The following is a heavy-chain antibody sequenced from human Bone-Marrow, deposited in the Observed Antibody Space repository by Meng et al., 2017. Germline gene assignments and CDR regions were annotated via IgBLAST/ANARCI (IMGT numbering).Heavy chain of an antibody. CDR2: IYYTGTT. V-gene: IGHV4-61*01. CDR3: ARTPGYSYGQIDS. Sequence: QRQLQESGPGLVRPSETLSLTCTVSGGSVYSGSYYWSWIRQPPGKGLEWIGYIYYTGTTKYNPSLKSRVTISVDTSKNQFSLNLSSVTAADTALYYCARTPGYSYGQIDSWGQGTLVTVSS. CDR1: GGSVYSGSYY. D-gene: IGHD5-18*01. J-gene: IGHJ4*02.